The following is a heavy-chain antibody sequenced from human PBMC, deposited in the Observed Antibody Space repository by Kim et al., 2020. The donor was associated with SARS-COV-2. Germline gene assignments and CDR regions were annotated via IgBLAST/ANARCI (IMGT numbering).Heavy chain of an antibody. V-gene: IGHV3-15*01. Sequence: GGSLRLSCAASGFTFSNAWMSWVRQAPGKGLEWVGRIKSKTDGGTTDYAAPVKGRFTISRDDSKNTLYLQMNSLKTEDTAVYYCTTEDDCSGGSCYRPSYYYYYGMDVWGQGTTVTVSS. CDR2: IKSKTDGGTT. CDR3: TTEDDCSGGSCYRPSYYYYYGMDV. D-gene: IGHD2-15*01. J-gene: IGHJ6*02. CDR1: GFTFSNAW.